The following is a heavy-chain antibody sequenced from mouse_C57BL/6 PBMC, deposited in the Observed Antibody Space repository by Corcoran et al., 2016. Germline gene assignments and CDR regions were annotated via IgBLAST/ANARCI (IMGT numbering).Heavy chain of an antibody. J-gene: IGHJ2*01. Sequence: QVQLKQSRAEMVKPGASVKISCKDSGYACSSYWMYSVKQRPGKVVERSGQIYPGDGDTNSNGKFKGKATLTAEKSSSTAYMQLSSLTSEDSAVYFCANWDFDYWGQGTTLTVSS. V-gene: IGHV1-80*01. CDR3: ANWDFDY. CDR2: IYPGDGDT. CDR1: GYACSSYW. D-gene: IGHD4-1*01.